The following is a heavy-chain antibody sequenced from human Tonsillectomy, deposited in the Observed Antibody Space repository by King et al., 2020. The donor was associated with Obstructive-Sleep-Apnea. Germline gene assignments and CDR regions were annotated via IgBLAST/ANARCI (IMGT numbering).Heavy chain of an antibody. D-gene: IGHD1-26*01. CDR3: ARDQQEGSINWYSGSERGFDS. CDR2: IYHSGRT. V-gene: IGHV4-4*02. Sequence: VQLQESGPGLVKPSGTLSLTCAVSGGSISSSNWWSWVRQPPGKGLEWIGEIYHSGRTNYNPSLKSRVTISVDKSKNHFSLKLSSVTAADTAVYYGARDQQEGSINWYSGSERGFDSWGQGTLVTVSS. CDR1: GGSISSSNW. J-gene: IGHJ4*02.